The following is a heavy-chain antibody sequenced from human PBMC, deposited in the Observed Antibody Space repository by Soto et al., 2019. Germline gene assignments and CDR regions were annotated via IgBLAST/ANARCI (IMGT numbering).Heavy chain of an antibody. V-gene: IGHV3-48*01. CDR3: AKRGSGWSVDY. CDR2: ISSSSSTI. J-gene: IGHJ4*02. Sequence: GGSLRLSCAASGFTFSSYSMNWVRQAPGKGLEWISYISSSSSTIYYADSVKGRFTISRDNAKNSLYLQMNSLRADDTAVYYCAKRGSGWSVDYWGQGTLVTVSS. D-gene: IGHD6-19*01. CDR1: GFTFSSYS.